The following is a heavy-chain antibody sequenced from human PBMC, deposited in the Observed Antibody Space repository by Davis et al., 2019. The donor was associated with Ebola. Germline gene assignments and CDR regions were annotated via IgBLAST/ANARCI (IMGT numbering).Heavy chain of an antibody. D-gene: IGHD6-6*01. J-gene: IGHJ4*02. CDR2: ISSSSSYI. Sequence: PGGSLRLSCAASGFTFSSYSMNWVRQAPGKGLEWVSSISSSSSYIYYADSVKGRFTISRDNAKNSLYLQMNSLRAEDTAVYYCARDKEYSSSSRVRWGQGTLVTVSS. V-gene: IGHV3-21*01. CDR3: ARDKEYSSSSRVR. CDR1: GFTFSSYS.